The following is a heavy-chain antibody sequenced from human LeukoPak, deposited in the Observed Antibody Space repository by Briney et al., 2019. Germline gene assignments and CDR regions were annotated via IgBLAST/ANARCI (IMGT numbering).Heavy chain of an antibody. CDR3: ARGLGAAAWVDY. D-gene: IGHD6-13*01. CDR1: GYTFTSCD. Sequence: ASLKVSCKASGYTFTSCDINWVRQATGQRLEWMGWMNPNSGNTGYAQKFQGRVTMTRNTAISTAYRELSSLRSEDTAVYYCARGLGAAAWVDYWGQGTLVTVSS. J-gene: IGHJ4*02. CDR2: MNPNSGNT. V-gene: IGHV1-8*01.